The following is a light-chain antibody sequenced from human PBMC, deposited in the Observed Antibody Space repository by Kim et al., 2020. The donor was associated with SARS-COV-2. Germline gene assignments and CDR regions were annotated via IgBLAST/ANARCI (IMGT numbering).Light chain of an antibody. V-gene: IGLV7-46*01. CDR2: HAT. Sequence: PEGTVTLRCGSSTGAVTSGHYPYWFQQKPGQAPRTLIYHATNRHSWTPARFSGSLLGDKAALTLSGAQPEDEADYYCLLYYSGSWLFGGGTQLTVL. CDR3: LLYYSGSWL. CDR1: TGAVTSGHY. J-gene: IGLJ3*02.